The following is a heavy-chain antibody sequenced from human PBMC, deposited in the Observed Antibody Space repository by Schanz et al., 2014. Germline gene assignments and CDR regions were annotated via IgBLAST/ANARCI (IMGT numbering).Heavy chain of an antibody. D-gene: IGHD3-10*02. J-gene: IGHJ4*02. CDR3: ARDRRLFDRDDLYYCDS. Sequence: QVQLVQSGAEVKKPGASVRVSCKASGYTFTTYAMSWVRQAPGQGLEWMGWISVYNHNKEYDQKFQGRVTMTTDTSTSTAYMALTDLRSDDTAVYYCARDRRLFDRDDLYYCDSWGQGTLVTVSS. V-gene: IGHV1-18*01. CDR1: GYTFTTYA. CDR2: ISVYNHNK.